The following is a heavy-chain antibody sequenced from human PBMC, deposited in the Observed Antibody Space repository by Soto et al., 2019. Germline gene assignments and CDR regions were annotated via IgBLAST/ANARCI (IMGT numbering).Heavy chain of an antibody. CDR3: ARHLESVTTPSPFFDY. CDR2: IYYSGST. J-gene: IGHJ4*02. V-gene: IGHV4-39*01. Sequence: PSETLSLTCTVSGGSISSSSYYWGWIRQPPGKGLEWIGSIYYSGSTYYNPSLKSRVTISVDTSKNQFSLKLSSVTAADTAVYYCARHLESVTTPSPFFDYWGQGTLVTVS. CDR1: GGSISSSSYY. D-gene: IGHD4-4*01.